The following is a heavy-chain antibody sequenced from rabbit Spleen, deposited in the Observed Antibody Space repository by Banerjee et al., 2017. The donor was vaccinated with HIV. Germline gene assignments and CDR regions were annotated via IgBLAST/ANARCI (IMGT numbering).Heavy chain of an antibody. V-gene: IGHV1S40*01. Sequence: YLEESGGDLVKPGASLTLTCIASGVSFSGDSYMCWVRQAPGKGLEWIACINAATAKPVYATWAKGRFTISRTSSTTVTLRMTSLTAADTATYICARDLVTVIGWNFNLWGPGTLVTVS. CDR3: ARDLVTVIGWNFNL. D-gene: IGHD5-1*01. CDR2: INAATAKP. J-gene: IGHJ4*01. CDR1: GVSFSGDSY.